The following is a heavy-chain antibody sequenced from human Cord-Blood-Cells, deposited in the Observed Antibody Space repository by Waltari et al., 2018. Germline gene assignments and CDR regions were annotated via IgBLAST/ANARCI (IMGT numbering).Heavy chain of an antibody. CDR1: GFPFSSYS. J-gene: IGHJ5*02. V-gene: IGHV3-48*02. D-gene: IGHD6-19*01. CDR2: ISSSSSTI. CDR3: ARVTAVADWFDP. Sequence: EVQLVESGGGLVQPGGSLRLSCAASGFPFSSYSLNWVRQAPGKGLEWVSYISSSSSTIYYADSVKGRFTISRDNAKNSLYLQMNSLRDEDTAVYYCARVTAVADWFDPWGQGTLVTVSS.